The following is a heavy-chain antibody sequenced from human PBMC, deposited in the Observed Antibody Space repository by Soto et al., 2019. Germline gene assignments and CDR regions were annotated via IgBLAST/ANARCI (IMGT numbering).Heavy chain of an antibody. Sequence: ASVKVSCEASGYGFTSYAMHWVRQAPGQRLEWMGWINAGNGNTKYSQKFQGRVTITTDTSASTAYRELSSLRSDDTAVYYCVRYTRHYDFCSDNYYYGMDVWGQGTTVTVSS. J-gene: IGHJ6*02. CDR3: VRYTRHYDFCSDNYYYGMDV. V-gene: IGHV1-3*01. CDR1: GYGFTSYA. D-gene: IGHD3-3*01. CDR2: INAGNGNT.